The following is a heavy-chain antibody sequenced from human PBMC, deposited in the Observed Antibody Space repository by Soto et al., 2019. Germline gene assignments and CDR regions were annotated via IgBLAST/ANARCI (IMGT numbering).Heavy chain of an antibody. J-gene: IGHJ4*02. CDR2: ISWNSDTI. D-gene: IGHD1-26*01. CDR1: GFTFDNYA. V-gene: IGHV3-9*01. Sequence: GGSLRLSCGASGFTFDNYAIHWVRQAPGKGLEWVSGISWNSDTIGYADSVKGRFTISRDNAKKSVNLQMNSLRAEDTALYHCAKAIPPGSYYSAIDYWGQGT. CDR3: AKAIPPGSYYSAIDY.